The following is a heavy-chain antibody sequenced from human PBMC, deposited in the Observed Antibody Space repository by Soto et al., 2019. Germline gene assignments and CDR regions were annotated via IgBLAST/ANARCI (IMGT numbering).Heavy chain of an antibody. CDR3: ARGDGDTLAY. CDR2: INAYVGET. CDR1: GYSFTHYG. Sequence: QVQLVQSGAEVKKPGASVKVSCKASGYSFTHYGITWVRQAPGQGLEWTGWINAYVGETKSAQKYEGRVPVTMDTATDTGYLELSSLRSDDTAVYYCARGDGDTLAYWGQGTLVRVSA. J-gene: IGHJ4*02. V-gene: IGHV1-18*01.